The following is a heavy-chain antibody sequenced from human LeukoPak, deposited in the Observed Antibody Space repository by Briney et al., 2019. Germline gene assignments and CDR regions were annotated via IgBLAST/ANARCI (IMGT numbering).Heavy chain of an antibody. CDR1: GLILSKYW. CDR2: INSDGSST. Sequence: GRSQRLSCAASGLILSKYWMHWVRQAPGKRLVWVSRINSDGSSTSYADSVKGRFTISRDNAKNTLYLQMNSLRAEDTAVYYCAREVAPLLWFGELLSEAAFDIWGQGTMVSASA. V-gene: IGHV3-74*01. D-gene: IGHD3-10*01. CDR3: AREVAPLLWFGELLSEAAFDI. J-gene: IGHJ3*02.